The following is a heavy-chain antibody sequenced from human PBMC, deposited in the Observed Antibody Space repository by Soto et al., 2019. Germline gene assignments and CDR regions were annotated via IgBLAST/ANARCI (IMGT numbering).Heavy chain of an antibody. CDR1: AGTFSSYA. J-gene: IGHJ5*02. D-gene: IGHD2-2*01. V-gene: IGHV1-69*13. CDR2: IIPIFGTA. Sequence: SVKVSCKASAGTFSSYAISWVRQAPGQGLEWMGGIIPIFGTANYAQKFQGRVTITADESTSTAYTELSSLRSEDTAVYYCAREGCSSTSCFHRIWFDPWGQGTLGTVS. CDR3: AREGCSSTSCFHRIWFDP.